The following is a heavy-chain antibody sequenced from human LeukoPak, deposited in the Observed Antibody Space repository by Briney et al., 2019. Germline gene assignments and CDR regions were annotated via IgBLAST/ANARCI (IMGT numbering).Heavy chain of an antibody. CDR2: IYYSGCS. CDR3: ARGDFDPIYPYFDY. V-gene: IGHV4-59*01. D-gene: IGHD3-9*01. Sequence: SETLSLTCTVAGGPISSYYWSWIRQPPGKGLEWIGYIYYSGCSNYNPSIKSRVTISVDTSKNQFSLKLSSVTAADTAVYYCARGDFDPIYPYFDYWGQGTLVTVSS. CDR1: GGPISSYY. J-gene: IGHJ4*02.